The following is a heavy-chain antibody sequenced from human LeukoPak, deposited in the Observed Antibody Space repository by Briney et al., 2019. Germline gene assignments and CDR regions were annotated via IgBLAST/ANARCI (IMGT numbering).Heavy chain of an antibody. CDR2: INVNGGAM. Sequence: GGSLRLSCAAFGFSFKDYYYSWIRQAPGKGLEWVSFINVNGGAMYYADFVKGRFTISRQNAQNSVYLEMNSLRDEDTAVYCCARGPRILAAGSYFFDYWGQGSLVTVSS. J-gene: IGHJ4*02. V-gene: IGHV3-11*01. D-gene: IGHD6-13*01. CDR3: ARGPRILAAGSYFFDY. CDR1: GFSFKDYY.